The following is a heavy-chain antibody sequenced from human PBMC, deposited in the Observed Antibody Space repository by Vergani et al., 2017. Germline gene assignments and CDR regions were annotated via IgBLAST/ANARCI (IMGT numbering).Heavy chain of an antibody. V-gene: IGHV3-7*01. J-gene: IGHJ4*02. D-gene: IGHD2-15*01. CDR3: ARISGGSAPYLHY. CDR2: IKRDGTET. CDR1: GFTFGDYY. Sequence: EVHLEESGGGLVQPGGSLRLSCAASGFTFGDYYMAWIRLAPWKGLEWVASIKRDGTETFYVDSVKGRFTISRDNDKTTLYLQMNSLRDEDRGVYYCARISGGSAPYLHYWGQGTLVTVAS.